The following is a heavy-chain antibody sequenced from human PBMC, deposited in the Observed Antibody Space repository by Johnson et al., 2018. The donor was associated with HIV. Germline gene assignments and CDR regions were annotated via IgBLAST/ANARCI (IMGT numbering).Heavy chain of an antibody. CDR3: AREWVNGAFDI. J-gene: IGHJ3*02. D-gene: IGHD1-1*01. Sequence: MQLVESGGGLVQPGGSLRLSCAASEFTFSSYWMHWVRQAPGKGLEWVANIKQDGSEKYYVDSVKGRFTISRDNAKNSLYLQMNSLRAEDTAVYYCAREWVNGAFDIWGQGTMVTVSS. CDR2: IKQDGSEK. CDR1: EFTFSSYW. V-gene: IGHV3-7*05.